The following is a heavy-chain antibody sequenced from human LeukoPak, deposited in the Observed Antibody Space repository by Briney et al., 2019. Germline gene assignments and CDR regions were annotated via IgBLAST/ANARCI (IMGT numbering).Heavy chain of an antibody. J-gene: IGHJ6*04. Sequence: GGSLRLSCAASAFTFSTYTMNWVRQAPGKGLEWVSSISSSSRYIYYADSMKGRFTISRGNAKNSLYLQMNSLRAEDTAVYYCARGANDYGDRRLPYYYYYGMDVWGKGTTVTVSS. CDR2: ISSSSRYI. V-gene: IGHV3-21*01. CDR1: AFTFSTYT. D-gene: IGHD4-17*01. CDR3: ARGANDYGDRRLPYYYYYGMDV.